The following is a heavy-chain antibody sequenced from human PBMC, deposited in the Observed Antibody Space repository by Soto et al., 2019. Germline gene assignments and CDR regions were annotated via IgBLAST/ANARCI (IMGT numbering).Heavy chain of an antibody. V-gene: IGHV1-58*02. CDR1: GFTFTSSA. CDR3: AAGSIFPNSSGWYYYYGMDV. D-gene: IGHD6-19*01. Sequence: ASVKVSCKASGFTFTSSAMQWVRQARGQRLEWIGWIVVGSGNTNYAQKFQERVTITRDMSTSTAYMELSSLRSEDTAVYYCAAGSIFPNSSGWYYYYGMDVWGQGTTVTVSS. J-gene: IGHJ6*02. CDR2: IVVGSGNT.